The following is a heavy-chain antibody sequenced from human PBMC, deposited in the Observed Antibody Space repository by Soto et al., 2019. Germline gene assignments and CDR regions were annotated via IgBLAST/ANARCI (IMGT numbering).Heavy chain of an antibody. CDR2: ISYDGRGS. V-gene: IGHV3-30*04. Sequence: QVQLVESGGGVVQPGTSLRLSCAVSGITFSAYAMHWVRQAPGKGLEWVARISYDGRGSSTADSVKGRFTISRDNSRSKPYMEMKSLRTGDNGMLYCGRDYNDGIGRFDYWGQGALVTVSS. J-gene: IGHJ4*02. D-gene: IGHD3-22*01. CDR3: GRDYNDGIGRFDY. CDR1: GITFSAYA.